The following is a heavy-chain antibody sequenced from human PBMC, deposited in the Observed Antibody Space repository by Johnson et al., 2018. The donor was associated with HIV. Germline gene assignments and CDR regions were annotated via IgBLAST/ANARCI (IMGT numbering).Heavy chain of an antibody. CDR1: GFSSGYFV. CDR2: ISYDGSNK. J-gene: IGHJ3*02. V-gene: IGHV3-30*04. CDR3: AREMATICPQNFCDAFDI. D-gene: IGHD5-24*01. Sequence: QVQLVESGGGLVQPGRSLRLSCTASGFSSGYFVVNWVRQAPGKGLEWVAVISYDGSNKYYADSVKGRFTISRDNSKNTLYLQMNSLRAEDTAVYYCAREMATICPQNFCDAFDIWGQGTMVTVSS.